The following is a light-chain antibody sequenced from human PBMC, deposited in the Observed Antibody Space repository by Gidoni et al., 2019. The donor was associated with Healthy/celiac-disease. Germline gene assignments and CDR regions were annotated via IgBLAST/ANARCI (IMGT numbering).Light chain of an antibody. CDR1: SSNSGSNT. CDR2: SNN. V-gene: IGLV1-44*01. Sequence: QSVLTQPPSASGAPGQRVTISCSGSSSNSGSNTVNWYQQLPGTAPKRLIYSNNQRPSGVPDRFSGSKSGTSASLAISGLQSEDEADYYCAAWDDSLNGYVVFGGGTKLTVL. CDR3: AAWDDSLNGYVV. J-gene: IGLJ2*01.